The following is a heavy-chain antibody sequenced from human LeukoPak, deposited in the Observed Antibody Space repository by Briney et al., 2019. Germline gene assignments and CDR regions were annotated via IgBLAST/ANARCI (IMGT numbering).Heavy chain of an antibody. CDR3: ARGGYYYDSSGYYDFEY. J-gene: IGHJ4*02. CDR1: GLTFSGYD. Sequence: GGSLRLSCAASGLTFSGYDMHWVRQAPGKGPEWVAVMSYGGQNERYADSVKGRFTVSRDSPKNTVYLEMNSLRLEDTAVYYCARGGYYYDSSGYYDFEYWGQGTLVIVSS. V-gene: IGHV3-30*03. D-gene: IGHD3-22*01. CDR2: MSYGGQNE.